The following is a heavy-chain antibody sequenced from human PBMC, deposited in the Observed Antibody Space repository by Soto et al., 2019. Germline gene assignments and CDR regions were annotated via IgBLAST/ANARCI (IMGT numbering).Heavy chain of an antibody. J-gene: IGHJ4*02. V-gene: IGHV6-1*01. CDR2: TYYGSKWYN. Sequence: SLTCAISGDSVSSNSAGWNWIRQSPSRGLEWLGRTYYGSKWYNDYAVSVKSRITINRDTSKNQFSLQLNSVTPEDTAVYYCARGSPDGYNRRYYFDYWGQGTLVTVSS. CDR1: GDSVSSNSAG. D-gene: IGHD5-12*01. CDR3: ARGSPDGYNRRYYFDY.